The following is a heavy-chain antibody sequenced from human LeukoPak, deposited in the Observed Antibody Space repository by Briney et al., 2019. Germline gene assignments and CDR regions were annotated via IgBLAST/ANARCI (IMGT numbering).Heavy chain of an antibody. CDR2: ISGSGGST. J-gene: IGHJ6*02. V-gene: IGHV3-23*01. CDR3: AKELYYDILTGYYTRFVTPKTPYGMDV. CDR1: GFTFSSYA. D-gene: IGHD3-9*01. Sequence: GGSLRLSCAASGFTFSSYAMSWVRQAPGKGLEWVSAISGSGGSTYYADSVKGRFTISRDNSKNTLYLQMNSLRAEDTAVYYCAKELYYDILTGYYTRFVTPKTPYGMDVWGQGTTVTVSS.